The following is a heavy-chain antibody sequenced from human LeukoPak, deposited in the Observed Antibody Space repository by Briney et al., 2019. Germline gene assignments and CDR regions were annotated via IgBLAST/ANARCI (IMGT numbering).Heavy chain of an antibody. D-gene: IGHD3-22*01. V-gene: IGHV4-61*02. Sequence: SQTLSLTCTVSGGSISSGSYYWSWIRQPAGKGLEWVGRISSSGSTNYNPSLKSRVTISVDTSKNQFSLKLSSVTAADTAVYFCARGPYSYDSSGAFDIWGQGTMVTVSS. CDR1: GGSISSGSYY. J-gene: IGHJ3*02. CDR2: ISSSGST. CDR3: ARGPYSYDSSGAFDI.